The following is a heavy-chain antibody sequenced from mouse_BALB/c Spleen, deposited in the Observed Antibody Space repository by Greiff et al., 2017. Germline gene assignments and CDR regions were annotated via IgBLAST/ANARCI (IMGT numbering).Heavy chain of an antibody. Sequence: EVQLQQSGPELVKPGASVKMSCKASGYTFTSYVMHWVKQKPGQGLEWIGYINPYNDGTKYNEKFKGKATLTSDKSSSTAYMELSSLTSEDSVVYYCARRAYYRYDGYAMDYWGQGTSVTVSS. CDR2: INPYNDGT. CDR3: ARRAYYRYDGYAMDY. CDR1: GYTFTSYV. J-gene: IGHJ4*01. V-gene: IGHV1-14*01. D-gene: IGHD2-14*01.